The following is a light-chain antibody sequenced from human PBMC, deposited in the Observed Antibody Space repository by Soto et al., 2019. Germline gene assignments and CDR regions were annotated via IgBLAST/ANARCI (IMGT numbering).Light chain of an antibody. V-gene: IGLV2-14*01. CDR1: SSDIGGYNY. Sequence: QSALTQPASVSGSHGQSITISCTGTSSDIGGYNYVSWYQQHPGKAPKLMIYDVSNRPSGVSNRFSGSKSGNTASLTISGLQAEDEADYYCSSYTTSSTPCIFGGGTKLTVL. J-gene: IGLJ2*01. CDR2: DVS. CDR3: SSYTTSSTPCI.